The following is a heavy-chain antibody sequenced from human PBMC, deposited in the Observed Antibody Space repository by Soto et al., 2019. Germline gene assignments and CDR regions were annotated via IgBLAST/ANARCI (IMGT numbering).Heavy chain of an antibody. Sequence: ASVKVSCKASGYTFTGYYIHWVRQAPGQGLEWVGWVNPNSGGANYSQNFQGRVTMTRDTSITTAYMELSRLRSDDTAEYYCARGYCSGGTCYLSEAFDIWGQGTMVTVSS. CDR2: VNPNSGGA. CDR1: GYTFTGYY. D-gene: IGHD2-15*01. V-gene: IGHV1-2*02. CDR3: ARGYCSGGTCYLSEAFDI. J-gene: IGHJ3*02.